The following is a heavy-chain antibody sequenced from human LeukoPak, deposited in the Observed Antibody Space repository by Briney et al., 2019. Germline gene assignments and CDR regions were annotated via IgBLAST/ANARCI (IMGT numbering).Heavy chain of an antibody. CDR2: ISQNGREK. CDR1: AHLQLRYYG. D-gene: IGHD6-19*01. CDR3: VGGIGWQPDY. V-gene: IGHV3-7*01. Sequence: GGPVRLPCAPSAHLQLRYYGLNSLRPTPGTGLGGGAIISQNGREKLYVGYVKGRFTISRDNAKSSLYLQINSLRAEDTAVYYWVGGIGWQPDYWGQGTLVTVSS. J-gene: IGHJ4*02.